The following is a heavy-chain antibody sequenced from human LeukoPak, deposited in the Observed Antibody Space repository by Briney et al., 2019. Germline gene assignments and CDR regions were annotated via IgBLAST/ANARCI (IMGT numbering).Heavy chain of an antibody. J-gene: IGHJ4*02. CDR1: GFTFSRYA. CDR3: AKDATNMGIAGILDY. V-gene: IGHV3-23*01. D-gene: IGHD6-13*01. Sequence: GGSLRLSCAASGFTFSRYAMSWVRQAPGKGLEWVSAISGSGGSTYYADSVKGRFTISRDNSKNTLYLQMNSLRAEDTAVYYCAKDATNMGIAGILDYWGQGTLVTVSS. CDR2: ISGSGGST.